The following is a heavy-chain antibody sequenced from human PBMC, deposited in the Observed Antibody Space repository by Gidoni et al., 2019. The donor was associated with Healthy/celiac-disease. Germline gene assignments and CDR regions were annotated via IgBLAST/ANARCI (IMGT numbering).Heavy chain of an antibody. J-gene: IGHJ4*02. CDR3: ARDLPRERLTTVTTGLNY. CDR1: GGTFSSYA. CDR2: IIPIFGTA. D-gene: IGHD4-17*01. Sequence: QVQLVQSGAEVKKPGSSVKVSCKASGGTFSSYALSWVRQAPGQGLEWMGGIIPIFGTANYAQKFQGRVTITADESTSTAYMELSSLRSEDTAVYYCARDLPRERLTTVTTGLNYWGQGTLVTVSS. V-gene: IGHV1-69*01.